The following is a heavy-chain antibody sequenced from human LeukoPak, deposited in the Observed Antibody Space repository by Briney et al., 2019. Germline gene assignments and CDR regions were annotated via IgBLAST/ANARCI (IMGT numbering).Heavy chain of an antibody. CDR3: ARSPHYYDSSGHIDY. J-gene: IGHJ4*02. CDR1: GFTFSDYY. CDR2: ISSSGSTI. Sequence: GGSLRFSCAASGFTFSDYYMSWIRQAPGKGLEWVSYISSSGSTIYYADSVKGRFTISRDNAKNSLYLQMNSLRAEDTAVYYCARSPHYYDSSGHIDYWGQGTLVTVSS. D-gene: IGHD3-22*01. V-gene: IGHV3-11*01.